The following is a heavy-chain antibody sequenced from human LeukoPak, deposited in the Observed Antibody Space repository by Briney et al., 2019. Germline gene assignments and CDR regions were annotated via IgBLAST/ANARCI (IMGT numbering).Heavy chain of an antibody. D-gene: IGHD6-13*01. CDR3: AKSGTRSSWSPRVKTYLDY. CDR1: GFNFNNYA. CDR2: ISWNSGTR. V-gene: IGHV3-9*01. Sequence: GGSLRLSCAGSGFNFNNYAMHWVRQAPGKGLEWLSGISWNSGTRGYADSVKGRFTISRDNSKNTLYLQMNSLRAEDTAVYYCAKSGTRSSWSPRVKTYLDYWGQGTLVTVSS. J-gene: IGHJ4*02.